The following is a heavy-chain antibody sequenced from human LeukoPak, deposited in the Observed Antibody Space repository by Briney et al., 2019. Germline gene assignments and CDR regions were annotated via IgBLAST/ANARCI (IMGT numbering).Heavy chain of an antibody. CDR2: IYYSGST. V-gene: IGHV4-59*01. D-gene: IGHD1-7*01. CDR1: GGSISSYY. Sequence: PSETLSLTCTVSGGSISSYYWSWIRQPPGKGLEWIGYIYYSGSTNYNPSLKSRVTISVDTSKNQFSLKLSSVTAADTAVYYCAGMRTGTIANFDYWGQGTLVTVSS. CDR3: AGMRTGTIANFDY. J-gene: IGHJ4*02.